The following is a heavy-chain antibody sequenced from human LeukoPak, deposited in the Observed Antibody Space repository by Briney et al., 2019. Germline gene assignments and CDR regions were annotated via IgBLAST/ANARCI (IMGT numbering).Heavy chain of an antibody. Sequence: GGSLRLSCAASGFTFSNYAMSWVCQAPGKGLEWVSSLSDNGGSPYYADSVKGRFTISRDNSKNTLYLHMNSLRVEDTAVYYCAKDPETYSSRWFDSWGQGTLVTVSS. J-gene: IGHJ5*01. CDR1: GFTFSNYA. CDR2: LSDNGGSP. CDR3: AKDPETYSSRWFDS. D-gene: IGHD2-21*01. V-gene: IGHV3-23*01.